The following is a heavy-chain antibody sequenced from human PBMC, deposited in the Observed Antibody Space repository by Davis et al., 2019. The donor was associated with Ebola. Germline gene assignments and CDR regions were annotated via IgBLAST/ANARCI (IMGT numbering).Heavy chain of an antibody. Sequence: GESLKISCAASGFTFSSYAMSWVRQAPGKGLEWVSLVTPGGDSFYADSVKGRFATSRDNSMNTLYLQMNSLRDDDTAVYHCVSRRDGYSSNCWGQGTLVTVSS. CDR3: VSRRDGYSSNC. J-gene: IGHJ4*02. V-gene: IGHV3-23*03. D-gene: IGHD5-24*01. CDR1: GFTFSSYA. CDR2: VTPGGDS.